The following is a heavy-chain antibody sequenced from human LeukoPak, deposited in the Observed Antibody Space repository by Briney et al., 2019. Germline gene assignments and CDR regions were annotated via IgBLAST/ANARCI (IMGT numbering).Heavy chain of an antibody. V-gene: IGHV3-43*02. CDR1: GFTFDDCA. D-gene: IGHD1-1*01. J-gene: IGHJ4*02. Sequence: GGSLRLSCAASGFTFDDCAMHWVRQAPGMGLEWVSLIGGDGGTTYYADSVKGRFTISRDTSKNSLYLQMTRLTDEDTGLYYCAKALHWSDETLDSWGQGTLVTVSS. CDR3: AKALHWSDETLDS. CDR2: IGGDGGTT.